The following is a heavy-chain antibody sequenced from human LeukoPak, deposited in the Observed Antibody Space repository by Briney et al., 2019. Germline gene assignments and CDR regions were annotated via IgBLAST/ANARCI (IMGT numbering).Heavy chain of an antibody. J-gene: IGHJ6*02. CDR1: GGSISSYY. CDR2: IYYSGST. V-gene: IGHV4-59*08. Sequence: SETLSLTCTVSGGSISSYYWSWIRQPPGKGLEWIGYIYYSGSTNYNPSLKSRVTISVATSKNQFSLKLSSVTAADTAVYYCARNGAAAGYSYYYGMDVWGQGTTVTVSS. CDR3: ARNGAAAGYSYYYGMDV. D-gene: IGHD6-13*01.